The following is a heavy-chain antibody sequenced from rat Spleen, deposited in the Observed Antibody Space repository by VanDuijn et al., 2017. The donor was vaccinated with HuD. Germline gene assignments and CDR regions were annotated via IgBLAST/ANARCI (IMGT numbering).Heavy chain of an antibody. CDR1: GFTFNKYW. Sequence: EVQLVESGGGLVQPGRSLKLSCVASGFTFNKYWMTWIRQAPGKGLEWIASITNTGGTNYYPDSVEGRFTISRDNAESTLYLQMNSPRSEDTATYYCTREDGGSGFDYWGQGTLVTVSS. J-gene: IGHJ3*01. D-gene: IGHD1-11*01. V-gene: IGHV5-31*01. CDR3: TREDGGSGFDY. CDR2: ITNTGGTN.